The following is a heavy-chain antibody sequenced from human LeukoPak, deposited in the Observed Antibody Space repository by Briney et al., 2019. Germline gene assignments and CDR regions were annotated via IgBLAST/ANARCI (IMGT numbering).Heavy chain of an antibody. Sequence: GGSLRLSCAASGFTFSSYGMHWVRQAPGKGLEWVAFIRYNGSNKYYADSVKGRFTISRDNAKNSLYLQMNSLRAEDTALYYCAKARPVIDDGFDIWGQGTMATVSS. V-gene: IGHV3-30*02. CDR3: AKARPVIDDGFDI. CDR1: GFTFSSYG. CDR2: IRYNGSNK. D-gene: IGHD3-22*01. J-gene: IGHJ3*02.